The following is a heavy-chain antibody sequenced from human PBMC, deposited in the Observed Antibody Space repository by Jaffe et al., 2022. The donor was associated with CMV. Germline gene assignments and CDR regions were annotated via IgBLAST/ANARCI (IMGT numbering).Heavy chain of an antibody. CDR2: IYYSGST. CDR1: GGSISSSSYY. CDR3: ARLGQWLDFDY. D-gene: IGHD6-19*01. V-gene: IGHV4-39*01. Sequence: QLQLQESGPGLVKPSETLSLTCTVSGGSISSSSYYWGWIRQPPGKGLEWIGSIYYSGSTYYKPSLKSRVTISVDTSKNQFSLKLSSVTAADTAVYYCARLGQWLDFDYWGQGTLVTVSS. J-gene: IGHJ4*02.